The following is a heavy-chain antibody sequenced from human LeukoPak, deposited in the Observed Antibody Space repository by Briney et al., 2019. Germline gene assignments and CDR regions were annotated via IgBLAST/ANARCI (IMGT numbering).Heavy chain of an antibody. V-gene: IGHV1-2*02. Sequence: ASVKVSCKASGYTFTGYYMHWVRQAPGQGLEWMGWINPNSGGTNYAQKFQGRVTMTRDTSISTAYMELSRLRSNDTAVYYCARDRGEMATTPYFDYWGQGTLVTVSS. CDR2: INPNSGGT. D-gene: IGHD5-24*01. J-gene: IGHJ4*02. CDR1: GYTFTGYY. CDR3: ARDRGEMATTPYFDY.